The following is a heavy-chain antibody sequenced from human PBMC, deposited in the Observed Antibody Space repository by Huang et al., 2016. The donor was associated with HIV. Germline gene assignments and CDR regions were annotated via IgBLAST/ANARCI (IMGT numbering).Heavy chain of an antibody. CDR3: ARLTGYSTFDI. Sequence: QVQLQESGPGLVKPSQTLSLTCSVSGGSISSVNYYWSWIRKPAGKGLEWIGDISTSGTTIYNSSLKSRVTISVATSKNQFSLKLSSVTAADTAVYYCARLTGYSTFDIWGHGTVVTVSS. J-gene: IGHJ3*02. CDR2: ISTSGTT. V-gene: IGHV4-61*09. CDR1: GGSISSVNYY. D-gene: IGHD3-9*01.